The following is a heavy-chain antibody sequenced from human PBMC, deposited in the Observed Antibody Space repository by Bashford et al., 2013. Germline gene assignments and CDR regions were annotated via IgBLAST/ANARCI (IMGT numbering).Heavy chain of an antibody. CDR2: MNPTSGNT. CDR1: GYTFTSYD. V-gene: IGHV1-8*01. Sequence: ASVKVSCKASGYTFTSYDINWVRQAPGQGLEWMGWMNPTSGNTGYAQKFQGRVTMTRDSSIRTAYMELSSLRSEDTAVYYCARIAHPSPSTNWYFDPWGQGTLVTVSS. J-gene: IGHJ5*02. CDR3: ARIAHPSPSTNWYFDP. D-gene: IGHD2-2*01.